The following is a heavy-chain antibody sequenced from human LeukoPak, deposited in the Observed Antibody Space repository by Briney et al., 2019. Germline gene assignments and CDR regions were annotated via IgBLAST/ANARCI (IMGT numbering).Heavy chain of an antibody. CDR3: AKARYSGYDHYYFDY. CDR2: ISGSGDST. J-gene: IGHJ4*02. Sequence: PGGSLRLSCVASEFAFSNFAMSWVRQAPGTGLEWVSAISGSGDSTYYADSVKGRFTISRDNSKDTLYLQMNSLRAEDTAVYYCAKARYSGYDHYYFDYWGQGTLVTVSS. CDR1: EFAFSNFA. V-gene: IGHV3-23*01. D-gene: IGHD5-12*01.